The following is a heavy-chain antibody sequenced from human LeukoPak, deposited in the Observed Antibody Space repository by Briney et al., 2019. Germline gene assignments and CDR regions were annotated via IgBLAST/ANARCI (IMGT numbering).Heavy chain of an antibody. D-gene: IGHD2-8*02. CDR1: EFTFSNYA. V-gene: IGHV3-23*01. CDR2: ISGSGGST. CDR3: AKGTGINRYHWFDP. J-gene: IGHJ5*02. Sequence: GGSLRLSCAASEFTFSNYAMNWVRQAPGKGLEWVSGISGSGGSTYYADSVKGRFTISRDNSKNTLYLQMNSLRAEDTALYYCAKGTGINRYHWFDPWGQGTLVTVSS.